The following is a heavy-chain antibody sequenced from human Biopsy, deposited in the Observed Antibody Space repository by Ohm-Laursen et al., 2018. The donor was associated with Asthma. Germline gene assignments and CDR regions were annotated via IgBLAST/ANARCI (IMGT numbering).Heavy chain of an antibody. CDR2: MYHRGSP. Sequence: GTLSLTCTVSGGSITSSSYYWGWIRQPPGKGMEWIGSMYHRGSPYYHPSLKIRATITVDTSKNQLTLKMSSVTAADTAVYFCVRHQYSSSWSTFDYWGQGALVTVSS. V-gene: IGHV4-39*01. J-gene: IGHJ4*02. CDR3: VRHQYSSSWSTFDY. D-gene: IGHD3-22*01. CDR1: GGSITSSSYY.